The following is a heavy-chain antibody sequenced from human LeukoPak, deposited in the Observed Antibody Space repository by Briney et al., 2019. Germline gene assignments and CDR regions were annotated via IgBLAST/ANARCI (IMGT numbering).Heavy chain of an antibody. CDR1: GGTFSSYA. V-gene: IGHV1-69*05. D-gene: IGHD1-26*01. CDR3: ARVLGRIVGATYAFDI. Sequence: GASVKVSCKASGGTFSSYAISWVRQAPGQGLEWMGGIIPIFGIANYAQKFQGRVTITTDESTSTAYMELSSLRSEDTAVYYCARVLGRIVGATYAFDIWGQGTMVTVSS. J-gene: IGHJ3*02. CDR2: IIPIFGIA.